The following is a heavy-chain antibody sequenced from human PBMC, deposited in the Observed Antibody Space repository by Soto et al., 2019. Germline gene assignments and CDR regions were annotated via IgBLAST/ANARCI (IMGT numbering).Heavy chain of an antibody. J-gene: IGHJ4*02. CDR2: FHNSGST. Sequence: WTWIRQSPGKGLEWIGNFHNSGSTKYNPSLMSRVTISVDTSKNQFSLRLSSVTAADTAIYYCARDFGNYFDYWGQGTLVTVSS. V-gene: IGHV4-59*01. D-gene: IGHD3-10*01. CDR3: ARDFGNYFDY.